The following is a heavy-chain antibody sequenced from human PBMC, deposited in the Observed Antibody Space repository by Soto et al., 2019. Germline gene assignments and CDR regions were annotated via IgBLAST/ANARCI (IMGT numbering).Heavy chain of an antibody. CDR1: GGSVSGGSYY. CDR3: ARPGWRNAPYDAFDI. J-gene: IGHJ3*02. V-gene: IGHV4-61*01. CDR2: IYFSGRT. Sequence: PSETLSLTCTVSGGSVSGGSYYWNWIRQPPGKGLEWIGYIYFSGRTNYNPSLKSRVTISIDTSKNQFSLKLSSATAADTAVYYCARPGWRNAPYDAFDIWGQGTMVTVSS. D-gene: IGHD6-19*01.